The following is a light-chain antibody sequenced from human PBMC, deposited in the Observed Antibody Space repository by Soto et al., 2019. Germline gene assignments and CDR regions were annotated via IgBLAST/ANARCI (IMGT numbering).Light chain of an antibody. CDR2: GNS. V-gene: IGLV1-40*01. J-gene: IGLJ1*01. CDR1: SSNIGAGYD. Sequence: QSALTQPPSVSGAPGQRVTISCTGSSSNIGAGYDVHWYQQLPGTAPKLLIYGNSNRPSGVPDRFSGSKSGTSASLAITGLQAEDEADYYCQSYDSSLSGLYAFGTGTKLTVL. CDR3: QSYDSSLSGLYA.